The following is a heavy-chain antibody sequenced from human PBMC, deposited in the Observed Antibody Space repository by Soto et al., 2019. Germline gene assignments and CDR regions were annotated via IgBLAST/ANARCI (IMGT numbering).Heavy chain of an antibody. CDR3: ARSYSYGSYWYFDD. CDR2: ITVSNGNT. V-gene: IGHV1-18*01. Sequence: GASVKVSCKASGGTFSSYAISWVRQAPGQGLEWMGWITVSNGNTNYIDNLQGRVTMTTDTSTTTAYMELWRLRSDDTAVYYCARSYSYGSYWYFDDWGQGTLVTVSS. D-gene: IGHD5-18*01. J-gene: IGHJ4*02. CDR1: GGTFSSYA.